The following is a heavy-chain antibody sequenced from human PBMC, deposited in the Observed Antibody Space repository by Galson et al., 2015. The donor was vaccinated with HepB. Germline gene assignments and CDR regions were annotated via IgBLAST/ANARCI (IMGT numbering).Heavy chain of an antibody. D-gene: IGHD3-22*01. V-gene: IGHV3-48*01. CDR1: GFTFSSYS. CDR2: ISSSSSTI. Sequence: SLRLSCAASGFTFSSYSMNWVRQAPGKGLEWVSYISSSSSTIYYADSVKGRFTISRDNAKNSLYLQMNSLRAEDTAVYYCARAPRGYYYDSSGSHYWYFDLWGRGTLVTVSS. J-gene: IGHJ2*01. CDR3: ARAPRGYYYDSSGSHYWYFDL.